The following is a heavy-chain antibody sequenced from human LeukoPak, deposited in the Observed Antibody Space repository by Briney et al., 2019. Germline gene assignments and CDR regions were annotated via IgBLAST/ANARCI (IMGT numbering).Heavy chain of an antibody. CDR2: ISGSGGST. D-gene: IGHD3-22*01. V-gene: IGHV3-23*01. J-gene: IGHJ4*02. CDR1: GFTFSSYA. CDR3: ARGGSSGYYNHFDY. Sequence: PGGSLRLSCAASGFTFSSYAMSWVRQPPGKGLEWVSTISGSGGSTYYAASVKGRFTISRDNSKNTLYLQMNSLGAEDTAVYYCARGGSSGYYNHFDYWGQGTLVSVSS.